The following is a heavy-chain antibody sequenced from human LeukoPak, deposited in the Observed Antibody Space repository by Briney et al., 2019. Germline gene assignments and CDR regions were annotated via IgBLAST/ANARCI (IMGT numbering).Heavy chain of an antibody. V-gene: IGHV3-30*18. CDR3: VKDLVVGYGSGSYSSYYYGMDV. Sequence: PGRSLRLSCAASGFTFSSYGMHWVRQAPGKGLEWVAVISYDGSNKYYADSVKGRFTISRDNSKNTLYLQMNSLRAEDTAVYYCVKDLVVGYGSGSYSSYYYGMDVWGQGTTVTVSS. CDR1: GFTFSSYG. CDR2: ISYDGSNK. J-gene: IGHJ6*02. D-gene: IGHD3-10*01.